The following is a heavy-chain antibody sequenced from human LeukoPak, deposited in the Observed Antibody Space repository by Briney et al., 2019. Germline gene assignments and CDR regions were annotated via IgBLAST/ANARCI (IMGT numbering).Heavy chain of an antibody. V-gene: IGHV3-30*18. CDR3: AKVKGEVIGAFDI. Sequence: GSLRLSCAASRFTFSSYGMHWVRPAPGKGLEWVAVISYDGNNRYYADSVKGRFTISRYNSKNTLYLQMNSLRAEDTAVYYCAKVKGEVIGAFDIWGQGTMVTVSS. CDR1: RFTFSSYG. J-gene: IGHJ3*02. D-gene: IGHD3-16*01. CDR2: ISYDGNNR.